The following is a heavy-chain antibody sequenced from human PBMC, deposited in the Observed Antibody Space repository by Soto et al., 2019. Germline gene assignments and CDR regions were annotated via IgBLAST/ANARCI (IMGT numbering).Heavy chain of an antibody. J-gene: IGHJ4*02. Sequence: GGSLRLSCAASGSTFSTYWMDWVRQTPGKGLEWVANINQDGSEKNYVDSVKGRFTISRDNAQNTLYLQMNSLTAEDSALYYCSRPLDSWGQGTLVTVSS. CDR1: GSTFSTYW. CDR2: INQDGSEK. CDR3: SRPLDS. V-gene: IGHV3-7*01.